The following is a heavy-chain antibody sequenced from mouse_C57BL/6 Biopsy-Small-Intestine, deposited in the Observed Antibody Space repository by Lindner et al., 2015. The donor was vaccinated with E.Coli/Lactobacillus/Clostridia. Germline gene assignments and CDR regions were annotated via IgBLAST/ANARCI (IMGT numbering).Heavy chain of an antibody. CDR2: IDPENGDT. CDR3: TTDYGSGFGFAY. J-gene: IGHJ3*01. V-gene: IGHV14-4*01. D-gene: IGHD1-1*01. CDR1: GFNIKDDY. Sequence: VQLQESGAELVRPGASVKLSCTASGFNIKDDYMHWVKQGPEQGLEWIGWIDPENGDTEYASKFQGKATITADTSSNTAYLQLSSLTSEDTAVYYCTTDYGSGFGFAYWGQGTLGTVSA.